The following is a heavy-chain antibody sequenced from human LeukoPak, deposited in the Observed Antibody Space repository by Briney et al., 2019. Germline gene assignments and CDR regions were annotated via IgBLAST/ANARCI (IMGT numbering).Heavy chain of an antibody. CDR1: GFTFSNYA. Sequence: GGSLRLSCTGSGFTFSNYAMMWVRQAPGKGPEWVSAIRGGGGSAFYADSVKGRFTISRDNSKHTLFLQMNSLRAVDTAVYYCARDPNGDYIGAFDMWGPGTMVTVSS. V-gene: IGHV3-23*01. D-gene: IGHD4-17*01. CDR3: ARDPNGDYIGAFDM. CDR2: IRGGGGSA. J-gene: IGHJ3*02.